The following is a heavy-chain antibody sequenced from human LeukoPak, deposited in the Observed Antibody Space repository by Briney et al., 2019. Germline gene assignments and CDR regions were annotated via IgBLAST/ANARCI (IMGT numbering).Heavy chain of an antibody. Sequence: TPSETLPLTCSVSGGSINGYYWSWIRQPAGKGLEWIGRIYNSESINYNPSLQSRVTLSIDTSKSQFSLKLNSVTAADTAVYYCARDRRSSYTRDWFDPWGQGALVTVSS. J-gene: IGHJ5*02. D-gene: IGHD2-2*02. V-gene: IGHV4-4*07. CDR2: IYNSESI. CDR1: GGSINGYY. CDR3: ARDRRSSYTRDWFDP.